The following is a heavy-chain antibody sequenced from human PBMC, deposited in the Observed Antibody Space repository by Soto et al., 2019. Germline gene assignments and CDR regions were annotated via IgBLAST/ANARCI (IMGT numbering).Heavy chain of an antibody. J-gene: IGHJ4*02. CDR3: AREGEMATNILPPSYFDY. CDR2: IIPIFGTA. CDR1: GGTFSSYA. D-gene: IGHD5-12*01. Sequence: QVQLVQSGAEVKKPGSSVKVSCKASGGTFSSYASSWVRQAPGQGLEWMGGIIPIFGTANYAQKFQGRVTITADESTSTAYMELSSLRSEDTAVYYCAREGEMATNILPPSYFDYWGQGTLVTVSS. V-gene: IGHV1-69*01.